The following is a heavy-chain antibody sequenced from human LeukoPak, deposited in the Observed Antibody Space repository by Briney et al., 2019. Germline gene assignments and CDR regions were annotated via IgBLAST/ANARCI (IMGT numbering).Heavy chain of an antibody. D-gene: IGHD3-3*01. CDR3: AREVWGVASGYLTFFDY. CDR1: GYTFTGYY. Sequence: LGASVKVSCKASGYTFTGYYMHWVRQAPGQGLEWMGWINPNSGGTNYAQKFQGRVTMTRDTSISTAYMELSRLRSDDTAVYYCAREVWGVASGYLTFFDYWGQGTLVTVSS. V-gene: IGHV1-2*03. CDR2: INPNSGGT. J-gene: IGHJ4*02.